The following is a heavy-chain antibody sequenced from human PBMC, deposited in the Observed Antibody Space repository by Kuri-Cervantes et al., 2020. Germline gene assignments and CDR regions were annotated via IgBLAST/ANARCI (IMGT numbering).Heavy chain of an antibody. V-gene: IGHV4-61*01. CDR1: GGSVSSGSSY. D-gene: IGHD2-15*01. CDR2: VYYSGST. CDR3: ARWPIVVVGAGTPEAFDI. Sequence: SETLSLTCTVSGGSVSSGSSYWSWIRQPPGKGLEWIGYVYYSGSTRYNPSLKSRVTISVDTSKNQFSLKLSSMTAADTAVYYCARWPIVVVGAGTPEAFDIWGQETMVTVSS. J-gene: IGHJ3*02.